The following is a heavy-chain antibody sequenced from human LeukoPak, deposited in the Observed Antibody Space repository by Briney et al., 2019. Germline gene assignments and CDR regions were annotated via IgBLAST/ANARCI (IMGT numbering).Heavy chain of an antibody. CDR1: GYTFTGYY. Sequence: ASVKVSCKASGYTFTGYYIHWARQAPGQGLEWMGWINPNSGSTNYAQKFQGRVTKTRDTSFSTAYMELSRLSSDDTAVYYCARIGKQLNWFDPWGQGTLVTVSS. V-gene: IGHV1-2*02. D-gene: IGHD6-13*01. J-gene: IGHJ5*02. CDR3: ARIGKQLNWFDP. CDR2: INPNSGST.